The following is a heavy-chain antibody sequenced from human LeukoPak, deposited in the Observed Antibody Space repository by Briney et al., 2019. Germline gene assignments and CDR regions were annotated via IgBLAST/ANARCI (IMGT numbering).Heavy chain of an antibody. CDR3: AKDRVSSWYALGYFDL. J-gene: IGHJ2*01. Sequence: GGSLRLSCVASGFTFDDYAMHWVRQAPGKGLGWVSGISWNSGSIGYADSVKGRFTISRDNAKNSLYLQMNSLRAEDTALYYCAKDRVSSWYALGYFDLWGRGTLVTVSS. CDR1: GFTFDDYA. CDR2: ISWNSGSI. V-gene: IGHV3-9*01. D-gene: IGHD6-13*01.